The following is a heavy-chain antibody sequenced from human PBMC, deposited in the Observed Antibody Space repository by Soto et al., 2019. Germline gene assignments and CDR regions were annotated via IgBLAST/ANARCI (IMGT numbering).Heavy chain of an antibody. CDR2: ISSSSSYI. V-gene: IGHV3-21*01. D-gene: IGHD1-26*01. CDR3: ARDPTLGIVKWEPRGFDP. J-gene: IGHJ5*02. Sequence: GGSLRLSCAASGFTFSSYSMNWVRQAPGKGLEWVSSISSSSSYIYYADSVKGRFTISRDNAKNSLYLQMNSLRAEDTAVYYCARDPTLGIVKWEPRGFDPWGQGTLVTVSS. CDR1: GFTFSSYS.